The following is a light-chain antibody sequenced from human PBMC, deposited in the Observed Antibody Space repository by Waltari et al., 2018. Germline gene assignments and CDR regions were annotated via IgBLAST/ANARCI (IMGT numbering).Light chain of an antibody. J-gene: IGKJ1*01. CDR3: QQYNNWPPGT. CDR1: QSVSSS. CDR2: GTS. V-gene: IGKV3-15*01. Sequence: EIVLTQSPATLSVSPGEGATLPCRASQSVSSSLAWYQQKPGQAPRLLIYGTSTRATGIPARFSGSGSGTEFSLTISSLQSEDFAVYYCQQYNNWPPGTFGQGTKVEIK.